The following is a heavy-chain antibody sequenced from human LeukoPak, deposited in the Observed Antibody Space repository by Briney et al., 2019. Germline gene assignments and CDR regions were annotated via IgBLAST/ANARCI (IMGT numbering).Heavy chain of an antibody. Sequence: ASVKVSCKASGYTFTSYDINWVRQATGQGLEWMGWMNPNSGNTGYAQKFQGRVTMTRDTSISTAYMELSRLRSDDTAVYYCARDREGYDFWSGYWFDPWGQGTLVTVSS. J-gene: IGHJ5*02. CDR3: ARDREGYDFWSGYWFDP. CDR2: MNPNSGNT. D-gene: IGHD3-3*01. CDR1: GYTFTSYD. V-gene: IGHV1-8*01.